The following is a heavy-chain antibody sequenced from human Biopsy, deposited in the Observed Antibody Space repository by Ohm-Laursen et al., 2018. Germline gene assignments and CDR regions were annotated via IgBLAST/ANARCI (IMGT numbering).Heavy chain of an antibody. D-gene: IGHD3-16*01. CDR3: ARVREGGLLDY. CDR1: GYIFTSFG. CDR2: VSTYNGNT. J-gene: IGHJ4*02. Sequence: ASVKVSCKGSGYIFTSFGVSWVRQAPGHGPEWMGWVSTYNGNTEYEQKFQGRVTMTTDTSANTAYMELRSLRSDDTAVYFCARVREGGLLDYWGQGILVTVSS. V-gene: IGHV1-18*01.